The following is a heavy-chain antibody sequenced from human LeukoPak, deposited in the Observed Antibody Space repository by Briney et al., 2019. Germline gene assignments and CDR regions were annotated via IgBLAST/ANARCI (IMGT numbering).Heavy chain of an antibody. V-gene: IGHV4-34*01. CDR3: ARGRTVFDY. CDR1: GGSFSGYY. CDR2: INHSGST. Sequence: SETLSLTCAVCGGSFSGYYWSWIRQPPGKGLGWIGEINHSGSTNYNPSLKRRVTISVETFKNQFSLKLSSVAAADTAVYYCARGRTVFDYWGQGTLVTVSS. J-gene: IGHJ4*02. D-gene: IGHD4-17*01.